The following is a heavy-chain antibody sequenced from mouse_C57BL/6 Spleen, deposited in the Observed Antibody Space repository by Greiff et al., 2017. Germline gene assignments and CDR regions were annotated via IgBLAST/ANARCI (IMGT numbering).Heavy chain of an antibody. J-gene: IGHJ4*01. Sequence: QVQLQQPGAELVRPGSSVKLSCKASGYTFTSYWMHWVKQRPIQGLEWIGNIDPSDSETHYNQKFKDKATLTVDKSSSTAYMQLSSPTSEDSAVYYCARSGYAMDYWGQGTSVTVSS. CDR3: ARSGYAMDY. CDR1: GYTFTSYW. CDR2: IDPSDSET. V-gene: IGHV1-52*01. D-gene: IGHD3-1*01.